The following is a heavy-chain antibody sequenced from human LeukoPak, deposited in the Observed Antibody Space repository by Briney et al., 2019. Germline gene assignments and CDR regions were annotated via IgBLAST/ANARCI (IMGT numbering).Heavy chain of an antibody. D-gene: IGHD3-22*01. CDR3: ARDPRSSGYFFDN. CDR2: ISYDATNE. CDR1: GFTFNSYV. V-gene: IGHV3-30*04. Sequence: GGSLRLSCAASGFTFNSYVIHWVRQAPGKGLEWATVISYDATNENYADSVKGRFTISRDNSKNTLYLQMNSLRPEDTAVYYCARDPRSSGYFFDNWGQGTLVTVSS. J-gene: IGHJ5*02.